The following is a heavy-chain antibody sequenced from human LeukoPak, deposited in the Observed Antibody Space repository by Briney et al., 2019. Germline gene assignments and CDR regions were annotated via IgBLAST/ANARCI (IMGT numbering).Heavy chain of an antibody. CDR1: GFTFSTYT. V-gene: IGHV3-23*01. J-gene: IGHJ4*02. CDR3: ASKDYFGDYFDY. Sequence: GGSLRLSCAASGFTFSTYTMNWVRQAPGKGLEWVSAISGSGGSTYYADSVKGRFTISRDNSKNTLYLQMNSLRAEDTAVYYCASKDYFGDYFDYWGQGTLVTVSS. CDR2: ISGSGGST. D-gene: IGHD2/OR15-2a*01.